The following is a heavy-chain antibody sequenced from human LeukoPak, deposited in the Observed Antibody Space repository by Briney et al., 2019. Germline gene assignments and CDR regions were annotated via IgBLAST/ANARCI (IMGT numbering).Heavy chain of an antibody. Sequence: ASVKVSCKASGYTFTGYYMHWVRQAPGQGLEWMGWINPNSGGTNYAQKFQGRVTMTRDTSISTAYMELSRLRSDDTAVYYCARDRRYCSSTSCWIYYFDYWGQGTLVTVSS. J-gene: IGHJ4*02. CDR3: ARDRRYCSSTSCWIYYFDY. CDR2: INPNSGGT. CDR1: GYTFTGYY. D-gene: IGHD2-2*01. V-gene: IGHV1-2*02.